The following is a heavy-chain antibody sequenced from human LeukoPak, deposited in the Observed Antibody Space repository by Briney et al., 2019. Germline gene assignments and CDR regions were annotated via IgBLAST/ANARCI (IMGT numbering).Heavy chain of an antibody. CDR2: INPNSGDT. D-gene: IGHD2-8*02. CDR3: ARGDNTGFDY. Sequence: ASVKVSCKASGYTFTGYYMHWVRQAPGQRLEWMGGINPNSGDTNYGQKFQGRVTMTRDTSISTAYMELSRLRSDDTAVYYCARGDNTGFDYWGQGTLVTVSS. CDR1: GYTFTGYY. V-gene: IGHV1-2*02. J-gene: IGHJ4*02.